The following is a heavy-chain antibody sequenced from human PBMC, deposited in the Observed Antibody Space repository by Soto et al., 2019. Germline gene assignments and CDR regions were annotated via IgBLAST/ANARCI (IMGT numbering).Heavy chain of an antibody. D-gene: IGHD1-26*01. Sequence: PSETLSLTCAVYGGSFSGYYWSWIRQPPGKGLEWIGEINHSGSTNYNPSLKSRVTISVDTSKNQFSLKLSFVAAADTAVYYCAGRTALGASNYHYGMDVRGQGTTVTVSS. CDR3: AGRTALGASNYHYGMDV. V-gene: IGHV4-34*01. CDR2: INHSGST. CDR1: GGSFSGYY. J-gene: IGHJ6*02.